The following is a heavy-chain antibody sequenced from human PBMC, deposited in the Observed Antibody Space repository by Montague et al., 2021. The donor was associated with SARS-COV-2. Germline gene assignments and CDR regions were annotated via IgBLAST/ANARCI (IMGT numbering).Heavy chain of an antibody. Sequence: PALVKPTQTLTLTCTLSGLSLSTSGMRASWIRQPPGKALEWLARXDWDDDKFYSTSLKTRLTISKDTSKNQMVLTMTNMDPVDTATYYCARSYYDILTNYYDAFDIWGQGTMSTVSS. J-gene: IGHJ3*02. D-gene: IGHD3-9*01. CDR3: ARSYYDILTNYYDAFDI. V-gene: IGHV2-70*04. CDR2: XDWDDDK. CDR1: GLSLSTSGMR.